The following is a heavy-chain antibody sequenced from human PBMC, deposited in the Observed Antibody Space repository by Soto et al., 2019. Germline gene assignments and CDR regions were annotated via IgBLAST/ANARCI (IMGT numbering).Heavy chain of an antibody. D-gene: IGHD3-9*01. CDR3: AASYYDILTGYSGFDP. Sequence: EVQLVESGGGLVQPGGSLRLSCAASGFTVSSNYMSWVRQAPGKGLEWVSVIYSGGSTYYADSVKGRFTISRDNSKNTLYLQMNSLRAEDTAVYYCAASYYDILTGYSGFDPWGQGTLVTVSS. CDR2: IYSGGST. J-gene: IGHJ5*02. V-gene: IGHV3-66*01. CDR1: GFTVSSNY.